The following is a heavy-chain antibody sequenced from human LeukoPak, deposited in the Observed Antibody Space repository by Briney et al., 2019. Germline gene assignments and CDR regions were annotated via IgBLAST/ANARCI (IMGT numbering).Heavy chain of an antibody. CDR2: IYRSGST. Sequence: PSETLSLTCTVSGYSISSGYYWGWIRQPPGKGLEWIGSIYRSGSTYYNPSLKSRVTISVDTSKNQFSLKLSSVTAADTAVYYCARADPFIAAAGPEYFQHWGQGTLVTVSS. CDR1: GYSISSGYY. CDR3: ARADPFIAAAGPEYFQH. V-gene: IGHV4-38-2*02. J-gene: IGHJ1*01. D-gene: IGHD6-13*01.